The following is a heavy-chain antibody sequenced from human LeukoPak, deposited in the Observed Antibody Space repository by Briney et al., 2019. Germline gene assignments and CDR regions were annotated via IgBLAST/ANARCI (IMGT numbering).Heavy chain of an antibody. CDR1: GYSFTSYW. V-gene: IGHV5-51*01. J-gene: IGHJ3*01. CDR3: AGRGSDHRAFDV. D-gene: IGHD3-16*01. CDR2: IYPGDSDT. Sequence: PGESLKISCKGSGYSFTSYWIGWVRQMPAKGLEWMGIIYPGDSDTRYSPSFQGQVTISGDKSISIAYLQWSSLKASDTTMYYCAGRGSDHRAFDVWGQGTMVTVSS.